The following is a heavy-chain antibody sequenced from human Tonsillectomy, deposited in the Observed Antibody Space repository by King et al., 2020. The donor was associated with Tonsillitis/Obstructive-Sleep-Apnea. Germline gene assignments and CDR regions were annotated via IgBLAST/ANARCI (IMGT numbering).Heavy chain of an antibody. Sequence: VQLQQWGAGLLKPSETLSLTCAVYGGSFSGYYWSWIRQPPGKGLEWIGEINTSGSTNYHPSLKSRVTISVETSKNQFSLKLSSVTAADTAVYYCARGPMTTVTTFYYYYYMDVWGKGTTVTVSS. CDR3: ARGPMTTVTTFYYYYYMDV. CDR2: INTSGST. V-gene: IGHV4-34*01. D-gene: IGHD4-11*01. CDR1: GGSFSGYY. J-gene: IGHJ6*03.